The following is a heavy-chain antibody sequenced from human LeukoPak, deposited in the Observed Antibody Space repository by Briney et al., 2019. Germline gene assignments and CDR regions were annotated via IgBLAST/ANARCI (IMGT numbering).Heavy chain of an antibody. CDR3: ARGYSSSDY. CDR1: GFTFSSYA. Sequence: PGGSLRLSCAASGFTFSSYAMHWVRQAPGKGLEYVSAISSNGGSTYYANSVKGRFTISRDNSKNTLYLQMGSLRAEDMAVYYCARGYSSSDYWGQGTLVTVSS. CDR2: ISSNGGST. V-gene: IGHV3-64*01. D-gene: IGHD6-13*01. J-gene: IGHJ4*02.